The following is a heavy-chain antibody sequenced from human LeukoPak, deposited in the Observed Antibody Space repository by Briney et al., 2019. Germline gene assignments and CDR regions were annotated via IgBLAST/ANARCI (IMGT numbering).Heavy chain of an antibody. Sequence: GGSLRLSCAASGFTFSNYGMHWVRQAPGKGLEWVAVISYDGSNKYYADSVKGRFTISRDNSKNTLYLQMDSLRPEDTAVYYCASRSSIWSGYQDTLYYFDSWGQGTLVTVSS. D-gene: IGHD3-3*01. CDR1: GFTFSNYG. CDR3: ASRSSIWSGYQDTLYYFDS. CDR2: ISYDGSNK. J-gene: IGHJ4*02. V-gene: IGHV3-30*03.